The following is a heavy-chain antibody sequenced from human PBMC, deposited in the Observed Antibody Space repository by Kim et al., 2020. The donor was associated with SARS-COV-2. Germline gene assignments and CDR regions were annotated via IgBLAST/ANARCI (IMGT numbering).Heavy chain of an antibody. J-gene: IGHJ5*02. Sequence: ASVKVSCKASGYTFTGYYMHWVRQAPGQGLEWMGWINPNSGGTNYAQKFQGWVTMTRDTSISTAYMELSRLRSDDTAVYYCARSACGGDCPAFFGPWGQGTLVTVSS. D-gene: IGHD2-21*02. CDR3: ARSACGGDCPAFFGP. V-gene: IGHV1-2*04. CDR1: GYTFTGYY. CDR2: INPNSGGT.